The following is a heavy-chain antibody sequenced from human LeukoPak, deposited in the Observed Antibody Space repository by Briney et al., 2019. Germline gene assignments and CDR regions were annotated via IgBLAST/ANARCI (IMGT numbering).Heavy chain of an antibody. CDR1: GGSISSYY. J-gene: IGHJ4*02. CDR3: ARGKNEDIVVVPAAICYFDY. Sequence: SETLSLTCTVSGGSISSYYWSWIRQPPGKGLEWIGYIYYSGSTNYNPSLKSRVTISVDTSKNQFSLKLSSVTAADTAVYYCARGKNEDIVVVPAAICYFDYWGQGTLVTVSS. V-gene: IGHV4-59*12. D-gene: IGHD2-2*02. CDR2: IYYSGST.